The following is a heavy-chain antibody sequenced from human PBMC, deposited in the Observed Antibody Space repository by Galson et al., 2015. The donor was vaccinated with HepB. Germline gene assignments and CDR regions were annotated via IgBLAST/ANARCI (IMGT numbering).Heavy chain of an antibody. CDR2: INPNSGGT. CDR1: GYTFTGYY. J-gene: IGHJ5*02. Sequence: SVKVSCKASGYTFTGYYMHWVRQAPGQGLEWMGWINPNSGGTNYAQKFQGRVTMTRDTSISTAYMELSRLRSDDTAVYYCARAKGRFLEWLVSQRRDWFDPWGQGTLVTVSS. V-gene: IGHV1-2*02. D-gene: IGHD3-3*01. CDR3: ARAKGRFLEWLVSQRRDWFDP.